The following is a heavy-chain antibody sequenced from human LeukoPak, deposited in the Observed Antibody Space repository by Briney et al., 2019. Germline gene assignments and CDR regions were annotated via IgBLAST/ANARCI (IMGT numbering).Heavy chain of an antibody. Sequence: GGSLRLSCAASGFTFSSYAMSWVRQAPGKGLEWVSAISGSGGSAYYADSVKGRFTISRDNSKNTLYLQMNSLRAEDTAVYYCAKAPRAAAGTYNGMDVWGQGTTVTVSS. V-gene: IGHV3-23*01. D-gene: IGHD6-13*01. J-gene: IGHJ6*02. CDR3: AKAPRAAAGTYNGMDV. CDR2: ISGSGGSA. CDR1: GFTFSSYA.